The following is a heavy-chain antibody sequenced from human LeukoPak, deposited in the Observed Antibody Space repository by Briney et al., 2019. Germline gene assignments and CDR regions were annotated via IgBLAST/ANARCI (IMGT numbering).Heavy chain of an antibody. V-gene: IGHV3-21*01. Sequence: PGGSLRLSCAASGFTFSSYSMKWVRQAPGKGLEWVSSISSSSSYIYYADSVKGRFTISRDNAKNSLYLQMNSLRAEDTAVYYCARPYYDFWSGYYAGGSHYYYYMDVWGKGTTVTVSS. CDR3: ARPYYDFWSGYYAGGSHYYYYMDV. CDR2: ISSSSSYI. CDR1: GFTFSSYS. J-gene: IGHJ6*03. D-gene: IGHD3-3*01.